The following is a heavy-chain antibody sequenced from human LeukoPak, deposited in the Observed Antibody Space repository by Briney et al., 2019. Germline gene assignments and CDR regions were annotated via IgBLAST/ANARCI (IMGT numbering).Heavy chain of an antibody. V-gene: IGHV1-2*06. J-gene: IGHJ4*02. D-gene: IGHD1-14*01. CDR2: TNPNSGGT. Sequence: GASVKVSCKASGYTFTGYYMHWVRQAPGQGLEWMGRTNPNSGGTNYAQKFQGRVTMTRDTSISTAYMELSRLRSDDTAVYYCAREVGIRPRRILYWGQGTLVTVSS. CDR3: AREVGIRPRRILY. CDR1: GYTFTGYY.